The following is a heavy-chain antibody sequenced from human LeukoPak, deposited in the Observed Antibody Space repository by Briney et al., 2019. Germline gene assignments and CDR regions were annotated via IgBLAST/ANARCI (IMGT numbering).Heavy chain of an antibody. CDR3: AKDHSGSYDYFDY. V-gene: IGHV3-9*03. CDR2: ISWNSGSM. Sequence: QPGRSLRLSCAASGFTFDDYAMHWVRHAPGKGLEWVSGISWNSGSMGYADSVKGRFTISRDNAKNSLYLQMNSLRAEDMALYYCAKDHSGSYDYFDYWGQGTLVTVSS. J-gene: IGHJ4*02. D-gene: IGHD1-26*01. CDR1: GFTFDDYA.